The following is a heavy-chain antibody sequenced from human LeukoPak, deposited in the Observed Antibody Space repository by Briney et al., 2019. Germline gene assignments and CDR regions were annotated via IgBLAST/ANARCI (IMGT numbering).Heavy chain of an antibody. D-gene: IGHD5-24*01. V-gene: IGHV3-30*18. Sequence: GGSLRLSCAASGFTFSNYGMHWVRQAPGKGLEWVTHISHDGSNKYYADSVKGRFTIPRDNSKDTMYLQMNSLRAEDTAVYYCAKGDGAKPTWGQGTMVTVSP. J-gene: IGHJ3*01. CDR2: ISHDGSNK. CDR3: AKGDGAKPT. CDR1: GFTFSNYG.